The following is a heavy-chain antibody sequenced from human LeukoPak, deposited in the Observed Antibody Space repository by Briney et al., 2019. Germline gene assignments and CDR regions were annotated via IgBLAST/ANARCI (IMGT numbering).Heavy chain of an antibody. CDR1: GGSISNYY. J-gene: IGHJ4*02. Sequence: SETLSLTCTVSGGSISNYYWSWIRQPAGKGLEWIGNISTSGSTNYNPSLKSRVTISIDNSNNQFSLKMTSATAADTAVYFCARDRGVTVPGRRLDYWGQGTLVTVSS. V-gene: IGHV4-4*07. CDR3: ARDRGVTVPGRRLDY. D-gene: IGHD6-19*01. CDR2: ISTSGST.